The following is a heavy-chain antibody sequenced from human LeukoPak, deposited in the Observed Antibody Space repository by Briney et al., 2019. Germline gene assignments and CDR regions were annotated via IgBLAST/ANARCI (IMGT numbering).Heavy chain of an antibody. Sequence: PGGSLRLSCAASGFTFSSYAMHWVRQAPGKGLEWVAVTSYDGSNKYHADSVKGRFTISRDNSKNTLYLQMNSLRAEDTAVYYCARSGSGSFDYWGQGTLVTVSS. CDR3: ARSGSGSFDY. V-gene: IGHV3-30*04. J-gene: IGHJ4*02. D-gene: IGHD3-10*01. CDR1: GFTFSSYA. CDR2: TSYDGSNK.